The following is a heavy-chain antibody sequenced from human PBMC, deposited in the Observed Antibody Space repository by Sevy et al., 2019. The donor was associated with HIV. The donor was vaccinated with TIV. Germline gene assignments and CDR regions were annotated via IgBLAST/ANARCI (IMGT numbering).Heavy chain of an antibody. CDR2: IYYSGST. Sequence: SETLSLTCTVSGGTISSGGYYWSGIRQHPGKGLEWIGYIYYSGSTYYNPSLKSRVTISVDTSKNQFSLKLSSVTAADTAVYYCARANSITMVRGVISNFDYWGQGTLVTVSS. CDR3: ARANSITMVRGVISNFDY. V-gene: IGHV4-31*03. D-gene: IGHD3-10*01. J-gene: IGHJ4*02. CDR1: GGTISSGGYY.